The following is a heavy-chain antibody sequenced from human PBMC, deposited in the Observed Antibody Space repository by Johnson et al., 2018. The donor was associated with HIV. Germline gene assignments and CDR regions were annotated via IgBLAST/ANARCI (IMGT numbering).Heavy chain of an antibody. V-gene: IGHV3-15*01. CDR3: MTMATTHEGYAFDI. D-gene: IGHD5-24*01. CDR1: GFTVSSNY. Sequence: VQLVESGGGLVQPGGSLRLSCAASGFTVSSNYMSWVRQAPGKGLEWVGRIKGKTDGGTTDYAAPVKGRFTISRDDSKNTLYLQMNSLKTEDTAVYYCMTMATTHEGYAFDIWGQGTMVTVSS. CDR2: IKGKTDGGTT. J-gene: IGHJ3*02.